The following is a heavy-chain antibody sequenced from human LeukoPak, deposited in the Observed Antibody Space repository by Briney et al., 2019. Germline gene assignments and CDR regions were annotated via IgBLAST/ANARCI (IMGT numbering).Heavy chain of an antibody. CDR2: IYSGGST. CDR3: GRDLGGRSGY. Sequence: GGSLRLSCAASGFTVSSNYMSWVRQAPGKGLEWVSVIYSGGSTYYADSVKGRFSISRDNAKNTLYLQMNSLRAEDTAVYYCGRDLGGRSGYWGQGTLVTVSS. V-gene: IGHV3-53*01. J-gene: IGHJ4*02. D-gene: IGHD1-26*01. CDR1: GFTVSSNY.